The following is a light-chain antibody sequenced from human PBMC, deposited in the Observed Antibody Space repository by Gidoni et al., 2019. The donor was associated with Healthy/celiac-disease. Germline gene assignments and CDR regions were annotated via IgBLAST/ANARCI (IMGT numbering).Light chain of an antibody. Sequence: DIVMTQSPDSLAVSLGERATINCKSSQSVLYSSNNKNYLAWYQQKPGQPPKLLIYWASTRESGVPDRFSGSGSGTDFTLTISSLQAEYVAVYYCQQYYSTPHPFGQGTKVEIK. CDR3: QQYYSTPHP. J-gene: IGKJ1*01. CDR2: WAS. V-gene: IGKV4-1*01. CDR1: QSVLYSSNNKNY.